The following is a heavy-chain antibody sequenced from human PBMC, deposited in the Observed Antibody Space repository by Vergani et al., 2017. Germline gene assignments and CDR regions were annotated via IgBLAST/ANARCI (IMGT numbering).Heavy chain of an antibody. D-gene: IGHD1-14*01. CDR2: INPNSGGT. J-gene: IGHJ6*02. V-gene: IGHV1-2*04. CDR3: ARTPNRLTGYGMDV. Sequence: QVQLVQSGAEVKKPGASVKVSCKASGYTFTGYYMHWVRQAPGQGLEWVGWINPNSGGTNYAQKFQGWVTMTRDTSISTAYMELSRLRSDDTAVYYCARTPNRLTGYGMDVWGQGTTVTVSS. CDR1: GYTFTGYY.